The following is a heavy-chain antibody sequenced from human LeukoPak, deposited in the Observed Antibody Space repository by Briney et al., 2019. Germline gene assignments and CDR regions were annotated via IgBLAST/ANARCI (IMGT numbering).Heavy chain of an antibody. V-gene: IGHV3-48*04. CDR2: ISSSSSTI. CDR1: GFTFSSYA. CDR3: ARDSSGVWFGELSNFDY. J-gene: IGHJ4*02. Sequence: PGGSLRLSCAASGFTFSSYAMSWVRQAPGKGLEWVSYISSSSSTIYYADSVKGRFTISRDNAKNSLYLQMNSLRAEDTAVYYCARDSSGVWFGELSNFDYWGQGTLVTVSS. D-gene: IGHD3-10*01.